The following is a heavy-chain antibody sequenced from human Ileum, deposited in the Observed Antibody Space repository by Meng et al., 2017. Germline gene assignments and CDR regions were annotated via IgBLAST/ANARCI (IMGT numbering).Heavy chain of an antibody. Sequence: QGELEGSGPGLGKPSGTPSLTCAVSGGSISSSNWWSWVRQPPGKGLEWIGEIYHSGSTNYNPSLKSRVTISVDKSKNQFSLKLSSVTAADTAVYYCASLGPRTAAGRVYYFDYWGQGTLVTVSS. CDR2: IYHSGST. CDR3: ASLGPRTAAGRVYYFDY. CDR1: GGSISSSNW. D-gene: IGHD6-13*01. J-gene: IGHJ4*02. V-gene: IGHV4-4*02.